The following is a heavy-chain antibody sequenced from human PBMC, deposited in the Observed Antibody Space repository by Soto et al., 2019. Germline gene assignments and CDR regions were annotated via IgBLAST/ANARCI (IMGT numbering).Heavy chain of an antibody. V-gene: IGHV1-69-2*01. CDR2: VDPEDGET. Sequence: ASVKVSCKVSGYTFTDYYMHWVQQAPGKGLEWMGLVDPEDGETIYAEKFQGRVTITADTSTDTAYMELSSLRSEDTAVYYCATVSILAVAGQTHYGMAVWGQGTTVTVSS. J-gene: IGHJ6*02. D-gene: IGHD6-19*01. CDR3: ATVSILAVAGQTHYGMAV. CDR1: GYTFTDYY.